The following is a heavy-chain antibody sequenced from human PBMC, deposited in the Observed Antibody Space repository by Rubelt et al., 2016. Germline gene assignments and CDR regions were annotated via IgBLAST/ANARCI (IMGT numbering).Heavy chain of an antibody. CDR1: GGSFSGYY. D-gene: IGHD4-23*01. CDR2: MYYSGST. J-gene: IGHJ4*02. V-gene: IGHV4-34*11. CDR3: ATSGGNGGDFDY. Sequence: QVQLQQWGAGLLKPSETLSLTCAVYGGSFSGYYWSWIRQPPGKGLEWIGYMYYSGSTNYNPSLKSRVTISMDTSKNQVFLKLSSVTAADTAVYYCATSGGNGGDFDYWGQGTLVTVSS.